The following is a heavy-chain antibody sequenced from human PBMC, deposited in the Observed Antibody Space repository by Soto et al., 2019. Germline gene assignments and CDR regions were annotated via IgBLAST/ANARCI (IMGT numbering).Heavy chain of an antibody. J-gene: IGHJ6*02. CDR2: IGTRGRTI. CDR3: ARDPAIYSGKFDYGLDV. Sequence: EVQLVESGGGLVQAGGSLRLFCAASGFTFSNYEMNWVRQIPGKVLEWVSYIGTRGRTIYYADSVKGRFTISRDNAKNSLYLQMNSLRAEDTAVYYCARDPAIYSGKFDYGLDVWGRGTTVTVSS. V-gene: IGHV3-48*03. D-gene: IGHD4-4*01. CDR1: GFTFSNYE.